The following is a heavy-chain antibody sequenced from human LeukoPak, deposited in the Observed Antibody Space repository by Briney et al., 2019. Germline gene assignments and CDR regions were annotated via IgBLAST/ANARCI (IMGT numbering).Heavy chain of an antibody. Sequence: ASVKVSCKSSGASFSSFGISWVRQAPGQGLEWMGGLIPIFGSPNYAKKFQGRLTITTDESTSTAYMELSSLRSDDTVVFYCATGVRAIPIYYWGQGTLVTVSS. J-gene: IGHJ4*02. D-gene: IGHD2-21*01. CDR1: GASFSSFG. V-gene: IGHV1-69*05. CDR2: LIPIFGSP. CDR3: ATGVRAIPIYY.